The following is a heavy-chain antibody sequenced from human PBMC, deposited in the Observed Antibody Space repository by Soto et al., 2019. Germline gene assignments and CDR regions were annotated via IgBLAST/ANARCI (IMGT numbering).Heavy chain of an antibody. V-gene: IGHV4-34*01. CDR3: ARDGIVATWFDY. J-gene: IGHJ4*02. D-gene: IGHD5-12*01. CDR1: GWSFSGYY. Sequence: SEALSLTCSVYGWSFSGYYWSWIRKPPGKGLEWIGEINHSGSTNYNPSLKSRVTISVDTSKNQFSLKLSSVTAADTAVYYCARDGIVATWFDYWGQGTLVPVSS. CDR2: INHSGST.